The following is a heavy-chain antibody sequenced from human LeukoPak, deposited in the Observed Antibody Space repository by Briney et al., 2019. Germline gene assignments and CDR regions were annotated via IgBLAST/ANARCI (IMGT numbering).Heavy chain of an antibody. Sequence: ASVKVSCKASGYTFSGYSMHWVRQAPGQGLEWMGRINPNSGVTYYAQKFQGRVTMTSDTSITTAYMELSSLTSDDTATYYCARDASNWSAFDSWGQGTLVIVSS. V-gene: IGHV1-2*06. J-gene: IGHJ5*01. CDR1: GYTFSGYS. D-gene: IGHD1-20*01. CDR2: INPNSGVT. CDR3: ARDASNWSAFDS.